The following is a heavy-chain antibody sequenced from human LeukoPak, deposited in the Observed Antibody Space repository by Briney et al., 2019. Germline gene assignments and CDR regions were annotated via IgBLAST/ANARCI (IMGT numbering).Heavy chain of an antibody. J-gene: IGHJ4*02. CDR1: GGSFSGYY. Sequence: PSETLSLTCAVYGGSFSGYYWSWIRQPPGKGLEWIGEINHSGSTNYNPSLKSRVTISVDTSKNQFSLKLSSVTAADTAVYYCARERILDGFDYWGQGTLVTVSS. V-gene: IGHV4-34*01. CDR2: INHSGST. CDR3: ARERILDGFDY. D-gene: IGHD2-8*01.